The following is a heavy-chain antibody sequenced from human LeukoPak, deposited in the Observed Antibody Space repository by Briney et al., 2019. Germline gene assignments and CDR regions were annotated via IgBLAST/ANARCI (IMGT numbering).Heavy chain of an antibody. V-gene: IGHV4-38-2*02. D-gene: IGHD2-2*01. Sequence: PSETLSLTCTVSGYSISSGYYWGWIRQPPGKGLEWIGSIYHSGSTYYNPSLKSRVTISVDTSMNQFSLKLSSVTAAYPAVYYCAREIVVVPAAYDYWGQGTLVTVSS. CDR3: AREIVVVPAAYDY. J-gene: IGHJ4*02. CDR1: GYSISSGYY. CDR2: IYHSGST.